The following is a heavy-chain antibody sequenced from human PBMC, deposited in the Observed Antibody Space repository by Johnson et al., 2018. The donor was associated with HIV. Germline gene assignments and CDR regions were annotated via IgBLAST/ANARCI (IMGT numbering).Heavy chain of an antibody. CDR2: ISYDGSNQ. V-gene: IGHV3-30-3*01. D-gene: IGHD6-25*01. CDR1: GFTFNSYA. Sequence: QVQLVESGGGVDQPGRSLRLSCAASGFTFNSYAMHWVCQAPGKGLEWVAVISYDGSNQYYADSVKGRFIISRDNSKNTLYLQMNSLRAEDTAVYYCARATDQRLDAFDIWGQGTMVTVSS. CDR3: ARATDQRLDAFDI. J-gene: IGHJ3*02.